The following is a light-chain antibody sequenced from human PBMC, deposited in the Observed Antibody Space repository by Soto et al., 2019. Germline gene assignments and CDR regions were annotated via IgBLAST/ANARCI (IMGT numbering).Light chain of an antibody. Sequence: GDRVTITCRASQSISSWLAWYQQKPGKAPKLLIFDASSLESEVPSRFSGSGPGTEFTLTISSLQPDDVATYYCQQYNDYSWTFGQGTKVDIK. CDR2: DAS. V-gene: IGKV1-5*01. J-gene: IGKJ1*01. CDR3: QQYNDYSWT. CDR1: QSISSW.